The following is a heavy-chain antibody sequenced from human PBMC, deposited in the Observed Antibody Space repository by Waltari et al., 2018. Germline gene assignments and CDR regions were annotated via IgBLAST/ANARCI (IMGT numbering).Heavy chain of an antibody. Sequence: QVQLQQWGAGLLKPSETLSLTCAVYGGSFSGYYWSWLRQPPGKGLEWIGEINHSGSTNYNPSLKSRVTISVDTSKNQFSLKLSSVTAADTAVYYCARAYSSSYYYYYYYMDVWGKGTTVTISS. CDR1: GGSFSGYY. CDR3: ARAYSSSYYYYYYYMDV. D-gene: IGHD6-6*01. V-gene: IGHV4-34*01. CDR2: INHSGST. J-gene: IGHJ6*03.